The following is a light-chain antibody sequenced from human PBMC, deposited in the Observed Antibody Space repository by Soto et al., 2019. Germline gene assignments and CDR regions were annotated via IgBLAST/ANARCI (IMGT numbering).Light chain of an antibody. CDR1: QSVLYSSNNKNY. Sequence: DIVMTQSPDSLAASLGKRATINCKSSQSVLYSSNNKNYLAWYQQKPGQPPKLLIYWASTRESGVPDRFSGSGSGTDFTLTISSLQAEDVAVYYCQQYYSTPYTFGQGTKLEIK. CDR2: WAS. V-gene: IGKV4-1*01. J-gene: IGKJ2*01. CDR3: QQYYSTPYT.